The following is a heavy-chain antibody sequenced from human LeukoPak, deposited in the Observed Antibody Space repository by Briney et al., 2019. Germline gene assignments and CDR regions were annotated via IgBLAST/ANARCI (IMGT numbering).Heavy chain of an antibody. D-gene: IGHD3-10*01. Sequence: GGSLRLSCSVSGFSFSSYVLHWVRQAPGKGLESVSGISQNGDNTYYADSVKGRFTISKDNSENTLYLQMNSLRPEVTAVYYCMNPNHYGSGRWGQGTLVTVSS. J-gene: IGHJ4*02. CDR2: ISQNGDNT. V-gene: IGHV3-64D*06. CDR1: GFSFSSYV. CDR3: MNPNHYGSGR.